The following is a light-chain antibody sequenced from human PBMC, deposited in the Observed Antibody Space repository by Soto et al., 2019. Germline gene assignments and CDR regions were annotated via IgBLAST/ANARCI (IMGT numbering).Light chain of an antibody. CDR1: SSNIGTNY. CDR3: ATWDDSLSAWV. CDR2: TNN. Sequence: QPVLTQPPSASGTPGQRVTISCSGSSSNIGTNYVYWYHQLPGTAPKLLVYTNNQRPSGVPDRFSGSKSGTSASLAISGLRSEDEADYYCATWDDSLSAWVFGGGTKLTVL. V-gene: IGLV1-47*02. J-gene: IGLJ3*02.